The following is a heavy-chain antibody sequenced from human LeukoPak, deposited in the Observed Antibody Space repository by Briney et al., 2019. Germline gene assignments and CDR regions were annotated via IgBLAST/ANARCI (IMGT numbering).Heavy chain of an antibody. V-gene: IGHV1-2*02. J-gene: IGHJ4*02. CDR2: INPTSGGT. CDR1: GYTFTGYY. D-gene: IGHD5-24*01. CDR3: ARDTAYKDY. Sequence: ASVKVSCKASGYTFTGYYIHWVRQAPGQGLEWMGWINPTSGGTIYAQKLQGRVTMTRDTSITTAYMELSSLRSDDTAVYYCARDTAYKDYWGQGTLVTVSS.